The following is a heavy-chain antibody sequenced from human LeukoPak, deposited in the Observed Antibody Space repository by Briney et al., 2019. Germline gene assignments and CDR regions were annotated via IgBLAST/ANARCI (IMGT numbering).Heavy chain of an antibody. CDR3: ARRGRYCSSTSCYKDYYYYYMDV. V-gene: IGHV3-11*04. CDR2: ISSSGSTI. CDR1: GFTFSDYY. D-gene: IGHD2-2*02. Sequence: GGSLRLSCAASGFTFSDYYMSWIRQAPGKGLEWVSSISSSGSTIYYADSVKGRFTISRDNAKNSLYLQMNSLRAEDTAVYYCARRGRYCSSTSCYKDYYYYYMDVWGKGTTVTVSS. J-gene: IGHJ6*03.